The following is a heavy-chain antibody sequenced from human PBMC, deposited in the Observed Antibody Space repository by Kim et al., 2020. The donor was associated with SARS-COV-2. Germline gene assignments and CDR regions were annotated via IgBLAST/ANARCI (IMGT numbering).Heavy chain of an antibody. CDR3: ARDADTTAQYWYFVL. Sequence: GGSLRLSCTASEFSINSYGIHWVRQAPGKGLEWVAAICAGKTLPYYADSVRGRFTISRDISKNTVQLQMNSLTVEDTGLYYCARDADTTAQYWYFVLWGRGTPVTVSA. V-gene: IGHV3-33*01. D-gene: IGHD1-26*01. J-gene: IGHJ2*01. CDR1: EFSINSYG. CDR2: ICAGKTLP.